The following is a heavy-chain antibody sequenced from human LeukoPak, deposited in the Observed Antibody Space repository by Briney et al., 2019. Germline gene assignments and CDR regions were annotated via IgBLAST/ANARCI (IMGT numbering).Heavy chain of an antibody. J-gene: IGHJ4*02. CDR3: ARDTPVTTVHY. CDR1: GGTFSSYA. D-gene: IGHD4-17*01. Sequence: SVKVSCKASGGTFSSYAISWVRQAPGQGLEWMGRIIPILGIANYAQKFQGRVTITADKSTSTAYMELSSLRSEDTAVYYCARDTPVTTVHYWGQGTLVTVSS. V-gene: IGHV1-69*04. CDR2: IIPILGIA.